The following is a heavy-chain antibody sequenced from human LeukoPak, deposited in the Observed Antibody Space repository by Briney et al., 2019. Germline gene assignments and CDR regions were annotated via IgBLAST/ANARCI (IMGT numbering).Heavy chain of an antibody. V-gene: IGHV3-11*04. Sequence: AGGSLRLSCAASGFTFSMSWMTWVRQAPGKGLEWVSYISSSGSTIYYADSVKGRFTISRDNAKNSLYLQMNSLRAEDTAVYYCARDRSVAGWGYFDYWGQGTLVTVSS. CDR1: GFTFSMSW. J-gene: IGHJ4*02. CDR3: ARDRSVAGWGYFDY. CDR2: ISSSGSTI. D-gene: IGHD3-16*01.